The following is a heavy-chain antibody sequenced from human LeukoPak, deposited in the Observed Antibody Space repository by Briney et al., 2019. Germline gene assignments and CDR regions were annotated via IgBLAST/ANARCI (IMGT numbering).Heavy chain of an antibody. CDR2: ISGSGDTT. J-gene: IGHJ4*02. V-gene: IGHV3-23*01. CDR1: GFTFSSYA. Sequence: GGSLRLSCAASGFTFSSYAMSWVRQAPGKGLEWVSAISGSGDTTYYADSVKGRFTISRDNSKNTLFLQMNSLGAEDTALYYCAKGSGGNCYSSCNYWGQGILVTVSS. CDR3: AKGSGGNCYSSCNY. D-gene: IGHD2-15*01.